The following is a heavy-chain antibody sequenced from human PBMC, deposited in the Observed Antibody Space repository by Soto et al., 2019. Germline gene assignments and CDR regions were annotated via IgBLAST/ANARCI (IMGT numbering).Heavy chain of an antibody. CDR1: GFTFSSYA. CDR3: AKRDSGYYSWFDP. D-gene: IGHD3-22*01. CDR2: ISGSGGST. Sequence: GGSLRLSCASSGFTFSSYAMSLVRQAPGKGLEWVSAISGSGGSTYYADSVKGRFTISRDNSKNTLYLQMNSLRAEDTAVYYCAKRDSGYYSWFDPWGQGTLVTVSS. V-gene: IGHV3-23*01. J-gene: IGHJ5*02.